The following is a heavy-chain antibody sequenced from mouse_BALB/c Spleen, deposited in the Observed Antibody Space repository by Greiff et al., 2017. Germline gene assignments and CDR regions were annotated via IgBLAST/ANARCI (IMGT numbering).Heavy chain of an antibody. V-gene: IGHV2-9*02. CDR1: GFSLTSYG. Sequence: VQLQESGPGLVAPSQSLSITCTVSGFSLTSYGVHWVRQPPGKGLEWLGVIWAGGSTNYNSALMSRLSISKDNSKSQVFLKMNSLQTDDTAMYYCASYDGYPAWFAYWGQGTLVTVSA. D-gene: IGHD2-3*01. CDR3: ASYDGYPAWFAY. J-gene: IGHJ3*01. CDR2: IWAGGST.